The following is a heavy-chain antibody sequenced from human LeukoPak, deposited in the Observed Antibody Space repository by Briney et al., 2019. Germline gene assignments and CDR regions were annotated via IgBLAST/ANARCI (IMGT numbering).Heavy chain of an antibody. CDR2: MNPNSGNT. V-gene: IGHV1-8*03. CDR3: ARSCSSTSCFYYYYYMDV. D-gene: IGHD2-2*01. CDR1: GYTFTSYD. J-gene: IGHJ6*03. Sequence: ASVKVSCKASGYTFTSYDINWVRQATGQGLEWMGWMNPNSGNTGYAQKFQGRVTITRNTSISTAYMELSSLRSEDTAVYYCARSCSSTSCFYYYYYMDVWGKGTTVTVSS.